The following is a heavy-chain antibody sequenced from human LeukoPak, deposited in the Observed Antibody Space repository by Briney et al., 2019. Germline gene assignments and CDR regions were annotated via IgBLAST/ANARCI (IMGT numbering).Heavy chain of an antibody. CDR3: ARAQYGDLYDC. V-gene: IGHV4-34*01. Sequence: SETLSLTCAVYGGSFSGYYWSWIRQPPGKGLEWIGEINHSGSTNYNPSLKSRVTISVDTSKNQFSLKLSSVTAADTAVYYCARAQYGDLYDCWGQGTLVTVSS. CDR2: INHSGST. CDR1: GGSFSGYY. D-gene: IGHD4-17*01. J-gene: IGHJ4*02.